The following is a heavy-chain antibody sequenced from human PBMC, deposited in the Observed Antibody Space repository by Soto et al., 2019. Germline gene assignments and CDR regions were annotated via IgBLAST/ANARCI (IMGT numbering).Heavy chain of an antibody. Sequence: GASVKVSCKASGYTFTSYAMHWVRQAPGQRLEWMGWINAGNGNTKYSQKFQGRVTITRDTSASTAYMELSSLRSEDTAVYYCARASSVVVVVAATEIDYWGQGTLVTVSS. V-gene: IGHV1-3*01. CDR1: GYTFTSYA. CDR3: ARASSVVVVVAATEIDY. CDR2: INAGNGNT. D-gene: IGHD2-15*01. J-gene: IGHJ4*02.